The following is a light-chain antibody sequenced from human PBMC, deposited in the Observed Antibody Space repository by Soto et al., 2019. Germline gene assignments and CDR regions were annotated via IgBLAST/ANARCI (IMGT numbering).Light chain of an antibody. J-gene: IGKJ2*01. CDR1: QGIGNF. Sequence: DIQMTQSPSSLTASVGDTVSIYCRASQGIGNFLAWYQQKPGRLPELLIYGASSLHSGVPLRFSGSGSGTDFTLTISSLQPEDVGTYYCQKYNSVPHTVGRGTKLGI. CDR2: GAS. V-gene: IGKV1-27*01. CDR3: QKYNSVPHT.